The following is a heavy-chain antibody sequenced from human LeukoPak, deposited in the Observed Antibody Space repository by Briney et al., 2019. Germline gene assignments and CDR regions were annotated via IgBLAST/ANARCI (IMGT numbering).Heavy chain of an antibody. V-gene: IGHV1-24*01. J-gene: IGHJ4*02. CDR1: GYTLTELS. Sequence: ASVKVSCKVSGYTLTELSMHWVRQAPGKGLEWMGGFDPEDGETIYAQKFQGRVTMTEDTSTDTAYMELSSLRSEDPAVYYCATTTSITIFGGYWGQGTLVTVSS. CDR3: ATTTSITIFGGY. CDR2: FDPEDGET. D-gene: IGHD3-3*01.